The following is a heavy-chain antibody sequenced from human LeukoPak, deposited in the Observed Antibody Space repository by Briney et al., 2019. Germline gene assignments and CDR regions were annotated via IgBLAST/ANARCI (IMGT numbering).Heavy chain of an antibody. V-gene: IGHV3-74*01. CDR3: AKARGGSGREYAFDI. CDR2: INPGGSSI. CDR1: GFTFSSYW. Sequence: PGGSLRLSCAASGFTFSSYWMHWVRQVPGKGLVWVARINPGGSSITYADSVKGRFTISRDNAKNTLYLQMDSLRAEDTAFYYCAKARGGSGREYAFDIWGQGTMVTVSS. J-gene: IGHJ3*02. D-gene: IGHD3-10*01.